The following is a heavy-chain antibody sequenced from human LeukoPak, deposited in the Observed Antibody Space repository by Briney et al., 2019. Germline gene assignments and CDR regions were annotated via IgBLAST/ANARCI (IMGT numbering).Heavy chain of an antibody. V-gene: IGHV3-64*01. CDR2: ISSNGGST. J-gene: IGHJ3*02. D-gene: IGHD2-15*01. CDR3: AKDKHLRFVVTMGASDS. Sequence: GGSLRLSCAASGFTFSSYAMHWIRQAPGKGLEYDSAISSNGGSTYYANSVKGRFTISVDNSKNTLYLQMNSLRAEDTAMYYCAKDKHLRFVVTMGASDSWGQGTMVSVSS. CDR1: GFTFSSYA.